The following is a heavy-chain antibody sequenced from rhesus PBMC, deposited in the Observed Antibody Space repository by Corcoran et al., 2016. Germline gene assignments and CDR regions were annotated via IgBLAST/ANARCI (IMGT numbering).Heavy chain of an antibody. CDR2: INPVESNT. J-gene: IGHJ4*01. V-gene: IGHV5-2*01. CDR3: AKEWGIAAAAFDY. D-gene: IGHD6-25*01. Sequence: EVQLVQSGAEVKGPGESLKLSCNTSGYTFTSYCISWIRHVPGEGLQWMWAINPVESNTRYSPAFQGQFTISADKSISTTYLQWSSLKASDSATYYCAKEWGIAAAAFDYWGQGVLVTVSS. CDR1: GYTFTSYC.